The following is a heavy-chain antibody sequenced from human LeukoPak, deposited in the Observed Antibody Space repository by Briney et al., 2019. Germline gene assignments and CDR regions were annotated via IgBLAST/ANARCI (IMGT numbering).Heavy chain of an antibody. CDR3: ARDLIAVAGTNWFDP. V-gene: IGHV3-21*01. J-gene: IGHJ5*02. Sequence: GGSLRLSCAPSVFTFTSYSMNWVRQAPGKGLEWVSSISSSSSYIYYADSVKGRFTISRDNAKNSLYLQMNSLRAEDTAVYYCARDLIAVAGTNWFDPWGQGTLVTVSS. CDR2: ISSSSSYI. CDR1: VFTFTSYS. D-gene: IGHD6-19*01.